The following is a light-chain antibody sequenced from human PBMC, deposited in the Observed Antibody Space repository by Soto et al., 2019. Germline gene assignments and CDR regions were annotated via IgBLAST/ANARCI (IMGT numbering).Light chain of an antibody. CDR2: EFS. V-gene: IGLV2-8*01. CDR1: SSDVGGYNY. CDR3: PSNAANYPFYV. Sequence: QSALAQPPSASGSPGQSVTISCTGTSSDVGGYNYVSWYQQHPGKAPKLMIYEFSRRPSGVPDRFSGSRSANTAFLTVSGLQAEDYSDYYCPSNAANYPFYVFLTGTKVTVL. J-gene: IGLJ1*01.